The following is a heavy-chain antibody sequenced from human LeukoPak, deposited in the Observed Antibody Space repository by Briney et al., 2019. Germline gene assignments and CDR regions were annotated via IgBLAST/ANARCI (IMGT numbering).Heavy chain of an antibody. Sequence: PGGSLRLSCAASGFTFSSYGMHWVRQAPGKGLEWVAVIWYDGSNKYYADSVKGRFTISRDNSMNTLYLPMNSLRAEDTAVYYCARDSAHIVVVPVVIPPSLDNWFDPWGQGTLVTVSS. CDR2: IWYDGSNK. D-gene: IGHD2-2*01. CDR3: ARDSAHIVVVPVVIPPSLDNWFDP. CDR1: GFTFSSYG. V-gene: IGHV3-33*01. J-gene: IGHJ5*02.